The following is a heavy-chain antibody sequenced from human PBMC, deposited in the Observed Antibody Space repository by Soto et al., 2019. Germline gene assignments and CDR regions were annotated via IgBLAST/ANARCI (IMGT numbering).Heavy chain of an antibody. CDR2: ISAYNGNT. J-gene: IGHJ6*02. CDR3: ASALPRLEHAHYYYAKAV. D-gene: IGHD1-1*01. V-gene: IGHV1-18*01. Sequence: GASVKVSCKASGYTFTSYGISWVRQAPGQGLEWMGWISAYNGNTNYAQKLQGRVTMTTDTSTSTAYMELRSLRSDDTAGYYCASALPRLEHAHYYYAKAVWGRCTT. CDR1: GYTFTSYG.